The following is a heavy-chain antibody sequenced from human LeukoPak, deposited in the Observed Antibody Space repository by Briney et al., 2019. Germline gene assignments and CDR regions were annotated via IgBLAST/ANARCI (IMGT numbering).Heavy chain of an antibody. J-gene: IGHJ3*02. CDR2: INPNSGGT. V-gene: IGHV1-2*02. CDR3: ARGDYYDSSSCYDALAM. CDR1: GYTLTSYY. Sequence: GASVTVSCKASGYTLTSYYMHWVRQAPGQGLEWMGWINPNSGGTNYAQKFQGRVTMTRDTSISTAYMELSRMRSDDTAVYYCARGDYYDSSSCYDALAMCGQGTMVTVSS. D-gene: IGHD3-22*01.